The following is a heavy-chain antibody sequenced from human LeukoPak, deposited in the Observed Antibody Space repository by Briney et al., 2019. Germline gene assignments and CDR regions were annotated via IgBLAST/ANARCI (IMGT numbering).Heavy chain of an antibody. J-gene: IGHJ4*02. Sequence: GESLKISCKGSGYSFTSYWIGWVRQMPGEGLEWMGLIYPGDSDTRYSPSFQGQVTISADKSISTAYLQWSSLKASDTAMYYCASSAAMYYFDYWGQGTLVTVSS. D-gene: IGHD2-2*01. CDR3: ASSAAMYYFDY. CDR2: IYPGDSDT. CDR1: GYSFTSYW. V-gene: IGHV5-51*01.